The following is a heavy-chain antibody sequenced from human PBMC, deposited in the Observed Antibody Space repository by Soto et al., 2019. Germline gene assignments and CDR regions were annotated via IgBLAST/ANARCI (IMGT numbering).Heavy chain of an antibody. V-gene: IGHV3-30*18. J-gene: IGHJ6*02. Sequence: PGGSLRLSCAASGFTFSSYGMHWVRQAPGKGLEWVAVISYDGSNKYYADSVKGRFTISRDNSKNTLYLQMNSLRAEDTAVYYCAKDSRQQLALGYYYYGMDVWGQGTTVTVSS. CDR2: ISYDGSNK. D-gene: IGHD6-13*01. CDR1: GFTFSSYG. CDR3: AKDSRQQLALGYYYYGMDV.